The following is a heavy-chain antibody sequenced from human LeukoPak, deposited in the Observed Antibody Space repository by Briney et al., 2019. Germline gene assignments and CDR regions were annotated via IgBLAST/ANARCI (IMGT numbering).Heavy chain of an antibody. J-gene: IGHJ4*02. CDR3: ASHMTTVVSDY. V-gene: IGHV4-39*07. D-gene: IGHD4-23*01. CDR1: GGSISSSSYY. CDR2: TYYSGST. Sequence: SETLSLTCTVSGGSISSSSYYWGWIRQPPGKGLEWIGSTYYSGSTYYTPSLKSRVTISVDTSKNQFSLKLSSVTAADTTVYYCASHMTTVVSDYWGQGTLVTVSS.